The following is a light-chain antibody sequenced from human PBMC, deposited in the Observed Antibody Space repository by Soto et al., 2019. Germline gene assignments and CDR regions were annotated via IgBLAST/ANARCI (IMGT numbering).Light chain of an antibody. Sequence: DIQMTQSPSTLSASVGDRVTITCRASQSINSWLAWYQQKPGKAPNLLIFEASSLQSGVPSRFSGSGSGTEFTLTISSLQPEDFATYFCLQHNTYPLTFGGGTKVDIK. CDR2: EAS. CDR1: QSINSW. CDR3: LQHNTYPLT. V-gene: IGKV1-5*01. J-gene: IGKJ4*01.